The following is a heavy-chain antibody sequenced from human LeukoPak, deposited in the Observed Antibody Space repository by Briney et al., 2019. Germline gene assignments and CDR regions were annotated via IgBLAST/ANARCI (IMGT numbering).Heavy chain of an antibody. CDR1: GGSFSGYY. V-gene: IGHV4-34*01. J-gene: IGHJ5*02. Sequence: SETLSLTCAVYGGSFSGYYWSWIRQPPGKGLEWIGEINHSGSTNYNPSLKSRVTMSVDTSKNQFSLKLSSVTAADTAVYYCARPLRFDPWGQGTLVTVSS. CDR3: ARPLRFDP. CDR2: INHSGST.